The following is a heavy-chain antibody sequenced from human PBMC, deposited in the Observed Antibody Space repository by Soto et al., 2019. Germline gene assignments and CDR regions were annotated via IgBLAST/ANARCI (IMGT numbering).Heavy chain of an antibody. V-gene: IGHV5-51*01. D-gene: IGHD6-13*01. CDR2: IYPGDSDT. Sequence: PGESLKISCKGSGYSFTTYWIGWVRQMPGKGLEWMGIIYPGDSDTRYSPSFQGHLTISADKSISTAYLQWSSLKASDTAMYYCARRHSSSSAFDPWGQGTLVTVSS. J-gene: IGHJ5*02. CDR1: GYSFTTYW. CDR3: ARRHSSSSAFDP.